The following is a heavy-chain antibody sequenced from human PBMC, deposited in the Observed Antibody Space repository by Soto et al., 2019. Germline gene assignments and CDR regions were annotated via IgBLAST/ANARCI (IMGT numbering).Heavy chain of an antibody. J-gene: IGHJ3*02. D-gene: IGHD3-22*01. CDR3: AKDSNVYPSYYYDSSGYYPDAFDI. V-gene: IGHV3-23*01. CDR1: GFTFSSYA. CDR2: ISGSGGST. Sequence: PGGSLRLSCAASGFTFSSYAMSWVRQAPGKGLEWASAISGSGGSTYYADSVKGRFTISRDNSKNTLYLQMNSLRAEDTAVYYCAKDSNVYPSYYYDSSGYYPDAFDIWGQGTMVTVSS.